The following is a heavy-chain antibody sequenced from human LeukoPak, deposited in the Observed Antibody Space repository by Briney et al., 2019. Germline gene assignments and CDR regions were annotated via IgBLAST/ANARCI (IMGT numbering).Heavy chain of an antibody. V-gene: IGHV3-23*01. Sequence: GGSLRLSSAASGFTFITFDMSWVRPAPGKGLQWVSTISGAGGTTLFADSVKGRFSISRDNSNNKVFLQMNSLRVEDTAVYYCAKASDFDSSGFPIDVFDFWGQGLLVSVAS. CDR2: ISGAGGTT. D-gene: IGHD3-22*01. CDR1: GFTFITFD. CDR3: AKASDFDSSGFPIDVFDF. J-gene: IGHJ4*02.